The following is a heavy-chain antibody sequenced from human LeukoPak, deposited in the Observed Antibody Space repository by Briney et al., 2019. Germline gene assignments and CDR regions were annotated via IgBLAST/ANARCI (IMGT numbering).Heavy chain of an antibody. CDR3: ARGTVTPNWFDP. CDR1: GYTFTSYA. Sequence: ASVKVSCKASGYTFTSYAMHWVRQAPGQRLEWMGWINAGNGNRKYSQKFQGRVTITRDTSASTAYMELSSLRSEDTAVYYCARGTVTPNWFDPWGQGTLVTVSS. CDR2: INAGNGNR. V-gene: IGHV1-3*01. J-gene: IGHJ5*02. D-gene: IGHD4-17*01.